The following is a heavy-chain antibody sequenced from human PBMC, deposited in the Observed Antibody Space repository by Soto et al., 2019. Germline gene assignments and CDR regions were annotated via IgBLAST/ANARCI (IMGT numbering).Heavy chain of an antibody. J-gene: IGHJ6*02. V-gene: IGHV3-30-3*01. CDR2: ISFDGDNK. CDR3: AREQWPYGDYVLSLLYAMDV. CDR1: EFTFSTYA. Sequence: QVQLVESGGGVVQPGRSLRLSCAASEFTFSTYAMHWVRQAPGKGLEWVAVISFDGDNKYYADSVKGRFTISRDNSKDTLSLQMNSLRAEDTAVYYCAREQWPYGDYVLSLLYAMDVWGQGTTVTVSS. D-gene: IGHD4-17*01.